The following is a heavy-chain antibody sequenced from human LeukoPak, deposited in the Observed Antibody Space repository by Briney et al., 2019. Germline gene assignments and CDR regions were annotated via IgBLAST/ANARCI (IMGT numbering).Heavy chain of an antibody. J-gene: IGHJ4*02. D-gene: IGHD6-13*01. CDR2: IIPIFGTA. Sequence: SVKVSCKASGYTFTSYGISWVRQAPGQGLEWMGGIIPIFGTANYAQKFQGRVTITADKSTSTAYMELSSLRSEDTAVYYCARSSVVAAAGPYYFDYWGQGTLVTVSS. CDR3: ARSSVVAAAGPYYFDY. V-gene: IGHV1-69*06. CDR1: GYTFTSYG.